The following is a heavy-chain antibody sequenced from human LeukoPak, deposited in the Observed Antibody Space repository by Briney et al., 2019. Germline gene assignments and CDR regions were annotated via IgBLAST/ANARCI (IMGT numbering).Heavy chain of an antibody. CDR3: AKYGDSGIYYTAYFDY. D-gene: IGHD3-10*01. CDR2: ISYDGSNK. J-gene: IGHJ4*02. Sequence: GGSLRLSCAASGFTFSSYAMHWVRQAPGKGLEWVAVISYDGSNKYYADSVKGRFIISRDNSKNTLYLQMNSLRAEDTATYYCAKYGDSGIYYTAYFDYWGQGTPVTVSS. CDR1: GFTFSSYA. V-gene: IGHV3-30-3*02.